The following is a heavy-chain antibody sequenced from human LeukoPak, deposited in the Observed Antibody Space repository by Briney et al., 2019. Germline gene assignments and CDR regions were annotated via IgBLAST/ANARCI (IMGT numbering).Heavy chain of an antibody. CDR1: GFTFSSYE. D-gene: IGHD4-17*01. J-gene: IGHJ4*02. CDR2: ISSSGSTI. CDR3: ASLNYGESPVDY. V-gene: IGHV3-48*03. Sequence: GRSLRLSCAASGFTFSSYEMNWVRQAPGKGLEWVSYISSSGSTIYYADSVKGRFTISRDNAKNSLYLQMNSLRAEDTAVYYCASLNYGESPVDYWGQGTLVTVSS.